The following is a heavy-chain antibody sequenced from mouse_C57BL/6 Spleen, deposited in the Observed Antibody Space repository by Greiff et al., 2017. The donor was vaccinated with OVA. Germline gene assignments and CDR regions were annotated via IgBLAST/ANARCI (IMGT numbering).Heavy chain of an antibody. CDR2: ISDGGSYT. CDR3: ARDRDYSNWYFDV. Sequence: EVQLVESGGGLVKPGGSLKLSCEASGFTFSSYAMSWVRQTPEKRLEWVATISDGGSYTYYPANVKGRFTISRDNAKNNLYLQMGHLKSKDTTMYYCARDRDYSNWYFDVWGTGTTVTVSS. V-gene: IGHV5-4*01. CDR1: GFTFSSYA. J-gene: IGHJ1*03. D-gene: IGHD2-5*01.